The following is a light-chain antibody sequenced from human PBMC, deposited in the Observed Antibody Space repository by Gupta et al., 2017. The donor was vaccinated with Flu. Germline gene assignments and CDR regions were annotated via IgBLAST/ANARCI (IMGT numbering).Light chain of an antibody. J-gene: IGLJ3*02. V-gene: IGLV7-43*01. CDR2: GAT. Sequence: QRVVTQEPSLIVSPGGTVTLTCASNTGAVTTANYPTWPQQKPGQAPRSLIYGATNKHSWTPARFSASLLGGKTVLTVSGVQPEDEADYFCLLYFLSGGGWVFGGGTKLTVV. CDR3: LLYFLSGGGWV. CDR1: TGAVTTANY.